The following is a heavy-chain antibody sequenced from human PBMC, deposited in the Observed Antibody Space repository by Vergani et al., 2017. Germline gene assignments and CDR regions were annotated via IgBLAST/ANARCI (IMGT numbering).Heavy chain of an antibody. CDR1: GYSITNYW. J-gene: IGHJ5*02. V-gene: IGHV5-51*01. CDR2: IYAGDSDV. CDR3: SKTHDFSSLYSSYNWFDP. D-gene: IGHD3-3*01. Sequence: EVQLVQSGAEVKKPGESLKISCQGSGYSITNYWIAWVRQRPGKGLEWMGIIYAGDSDVRYSPPFQGQVTMSVDKSHSTAYLQWSSLKASDTATYYCSKTHDFSSLYSSYNWFDPWGQGTQVTVSS.